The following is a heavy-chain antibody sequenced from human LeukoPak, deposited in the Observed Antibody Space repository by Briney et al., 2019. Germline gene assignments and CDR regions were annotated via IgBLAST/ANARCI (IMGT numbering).Heavy chain of an antibody. D-gene: IGHD3-3*01. CDR1: GYTFTSYG. V-gene: IGHV1-18*01. CDR2: ISAYNGNT. J-gene: IGHJ4*02. CDR3: ARAHPITSPLDY. Sequence: ASVTVSCKASGYTFTSYGISWVRQAPGQGLEWMGWISAYNGNTNYAQKLQGRVTMTTDTSTSTAYMELRSLRSDDTAVYYCARAHPITSPLDYWGQGTLVTVSS.